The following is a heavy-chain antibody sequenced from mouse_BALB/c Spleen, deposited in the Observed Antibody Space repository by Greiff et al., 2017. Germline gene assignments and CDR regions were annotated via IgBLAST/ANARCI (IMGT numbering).Heavy chain of an antibody. V-gene: IGHV1-7*01. CDR1: GYTFTSYW. D-gene: IGHD2-2*01. J-gene: IGHJ4*01. Sequence: VKLMESGAELAKPGASVKMSCKASGYTFTSYWMHWVKQRPGQGLEWIGYINPSTGYTEYNQKFKDKATLTADKSSSTAYMQLSSLTSEDSAVYYCAKGYDDYAMDYWGQGTSVTVSS. CDR3: AKGYDDYAMDY. CDR2: INPSTGYT.